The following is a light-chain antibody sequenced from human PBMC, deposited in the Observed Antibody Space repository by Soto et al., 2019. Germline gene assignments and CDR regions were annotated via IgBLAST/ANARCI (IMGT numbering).Light chain of an antibody. Sequence: EILLTQSPSTLSLSPGERATLSCRTSQTVSSTYLAWYQQKRCQAPRLLIYGTSNRATGIPDRFSGSGSGTDFTLTISRLEPEDFAVYHCQLYGSSPLYSFAQGTELDIK. V-gene: IGKV3-20*01. CDR1: QTVSSTY. J-gene: IGKJ2*01. CDR3: QLYGSSPLYS. CDR2: GTS.